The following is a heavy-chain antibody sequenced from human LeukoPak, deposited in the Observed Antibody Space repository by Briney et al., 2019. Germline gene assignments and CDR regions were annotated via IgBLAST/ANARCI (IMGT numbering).Heavy chain of an antibody. CDR3: ARGGYCSGGSCYLYYFDY. V-gene: IGHV4-4*02. J-gene: IGHJ4*02. D-gene: IGHD2-15*01. CDR1: GGSISSSNW. CDR2: IYHSGST. Sequence: PSETLSLTCAVSGGSISSSNWRSWVRQPPGKGLEWIGEIYHSGSTNYNPSLKSRVTISVDKSKNQFSLKLSSVTAADTAVYYCARGGYCSGGSCYLYYFDYWGQGTLVTVSS.